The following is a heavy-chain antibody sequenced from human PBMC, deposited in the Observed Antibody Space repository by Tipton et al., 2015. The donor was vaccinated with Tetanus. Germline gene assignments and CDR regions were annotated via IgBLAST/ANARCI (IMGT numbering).Heavy chain of an antibody. J-gene: IGHJ6*02. D-gene: IGHD1-1*01. CDR1: RFTFSSYG. CDR3: ARRSLTNYGLDV. CDR2: INPDGRRT. Sequence: SLRLSCAASRFTFSSYGMHWVRQSPGKGLVWISRINPDGRRTNYADSVKGRFTISRDHAKNTVYLQMNSLRAEDTAVYFCARRSLTNYGLDVWGQGTPVTVSS. V-gene: IGHV3-74*01.